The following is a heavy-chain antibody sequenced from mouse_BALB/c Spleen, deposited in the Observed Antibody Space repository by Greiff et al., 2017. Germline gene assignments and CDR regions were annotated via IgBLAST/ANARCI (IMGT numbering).Heavy chain of an antibody. Sequence: QVQLKESGPGLVAPSQSLSITCTVSGFSLTGYGVNWVRQPPGKGLEWLGMIWGDGSTNYNSALMSRLSISKDNSKSQVFLKMNSLQTDDTAMYYCARLHDGYYRELAMDDWGQGTAGTVSS. V-gene: IGHV2-6-7*01. J-gene: IGHJ4*01. D-gene: IGHD2-3*01. CDR2: IWGDGST. CDR3: ARLHDGYYRELAMDD. CDR1: GFSLTGYG.